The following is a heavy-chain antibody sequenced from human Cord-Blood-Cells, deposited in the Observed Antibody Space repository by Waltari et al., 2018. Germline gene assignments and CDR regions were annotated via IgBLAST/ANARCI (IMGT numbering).Heavy chain of an antibody. Sequence: QLQLQESGPGLVKPSETLSLTCTVSGGSISSSSYYWGWIRQPPGKGLEWIGSMCYSGSTYYSTSRRSRVTISVDTSKNQFSLKLSSVTAADTAVYYCARQVATIRDAFDIWGQGTMVTVSS. CDR3: ARQVATIRDAFDI. D-gene: IGHD5-12*01. CDR1: GGSISSSSYY. J-gene: IGHJ3*02. V-gene: IGHV4-39*01. CDR2: MCYSGST.